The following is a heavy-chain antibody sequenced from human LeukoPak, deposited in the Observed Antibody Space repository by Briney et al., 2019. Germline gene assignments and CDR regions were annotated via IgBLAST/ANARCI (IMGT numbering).Heavy chain of an antibody. CDR1: GYSFTNYW. J-gene: IGHJ4*02. CDR3: ARSGRGDYGRSLDY. D-gene: IGHD2-21*02. CDR2: IYPGDSDT. Sequence: VESLKISCKGSGYSFTNYWICWVRQMPGKGLEWMGIIYPGDSDTRYSPSFQGQVTMSADKSISTAYLQWSSLKAADTAMYYCARSGRGDYGRSLDYWGQGTLVTVSS. V-gene: IGHV5-51*01.